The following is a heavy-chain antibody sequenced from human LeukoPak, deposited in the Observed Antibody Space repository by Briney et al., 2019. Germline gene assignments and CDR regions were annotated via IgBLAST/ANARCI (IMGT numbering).Heavy chain of an antibody. Sequence: SETLSLTCTVSGGSISSSSYYWGWLRQPPGKGLEWIGSIYYSGSTYYNPSLKSRVTISVDTSKNQFSLKLSSVTAADTAVYYCARHVRGDTSGYYWLYFDYWGQGTLVTVSS. J-gene: IGHJ4*02. D-gene: IGHD3-22*01. V-gene: IGHV4-39*01. CDR2: IYYSGST. CDR3: ARHVRGDTSGYYWLYFDY. CDR1: GGSISSSSYY.